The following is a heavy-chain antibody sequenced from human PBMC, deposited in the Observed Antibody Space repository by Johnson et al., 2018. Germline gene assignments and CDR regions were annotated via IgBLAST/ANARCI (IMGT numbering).Heavy chain of an antibody. V-gene: IGHV3-72*01. CDR3: VSASGITYPYFQH. Sequence: VQLVESGGGLVQPGGSLRLSCAASGFTFSDHYMDWVRQAPGKGLEWVGRTRDQSNSYTTEYAASVKGRFTISRDDSKNSLYLQMNSLKTEDTAVYYCVSASGITYPYFQHWGQGTLVTVSS. D-gene: IGHD3-10*01. J-gene: IGHJ1*01. CDR2: TRDQSNSYTT. CDR1: GFTFSDHY.